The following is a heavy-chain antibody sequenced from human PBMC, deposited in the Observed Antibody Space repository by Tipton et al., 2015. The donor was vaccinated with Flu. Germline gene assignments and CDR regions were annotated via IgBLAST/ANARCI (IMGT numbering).Heavy chain of an antibody. Sequence: TLSLTCTVSGGSINGSDFYWGWLRQPPGKGLEWIASFSYSRNTHYNPPLKSRVTISVDTSKNQFSLRLSSVTAADTAVYYCARNDFWSGLTLRNWFAPWGQGTLVTVSS. D-gene: IGHD3-3*01. V-gene: IGHV4-39*01. J-gene: IGHJ5*02. CDR2: FSYSRNT. CDR1: GGSINGSDFY. CDR3: ARNDFWSGLTLRNWFAP.